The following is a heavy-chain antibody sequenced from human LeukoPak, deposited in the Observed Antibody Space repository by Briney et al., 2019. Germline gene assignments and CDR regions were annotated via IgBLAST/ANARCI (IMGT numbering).Heavy chain of an antibody. CDR3: ASTENSSSWFFWFDP. Sequence: ASVKVSCKASGGTFSSYAISWVRQAPGQGLEWMGGIIPIFGTANYAQKFQGRVTITTDESTSIAYMELSSLRSEDTAVYYCASTENSSSWFFWFDPWGQGTLVTVSS. CDR2: IIPIFGTA. D-gene: IGHD6-13*01. CDR1: GGTFSSYA. J-gene: IGHJ5*02. V-gene: IGHV1-69*05.